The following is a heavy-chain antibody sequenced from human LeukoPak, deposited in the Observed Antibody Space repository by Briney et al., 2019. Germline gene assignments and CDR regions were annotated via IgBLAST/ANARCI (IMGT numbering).Heavy chain of an antibody. V-gene: IGHV4-59*11. D-gene: IGHD3-16*01. CDR2: IHYSGRP. J-gene: IGHJ6*02. Sequence: PSETLSLTCTVSGDSISGHYWTWIRQPPGKGLEWIGQIHYSGRPDYNPSLKSRVTISVDTSKNQLSLKVTSVTGADTAVYYCARFGVDYDMDVWGQGTTVTVSS. CDR3: ARFGVDYDMDV. CDR1: GDSISGHY.